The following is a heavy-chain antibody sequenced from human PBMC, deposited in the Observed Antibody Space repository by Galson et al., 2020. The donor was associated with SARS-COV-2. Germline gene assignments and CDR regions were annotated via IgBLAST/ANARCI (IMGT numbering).Heavy chain of an antibody. D-gene: IGHD6-19*01. CDR2: ISAYNGDT. J-gene: IGHJ4*02. CDR1: GYTFNRYG. V-gene: IGHV1-18*01. CDR3: ARATGSGWYFDN. Sequence: ASVKVSRKASGYTFNRYGIIWVRQAPGQGLDWMGWISAYNGDTNYAQKLQGRVTMTTDTSTSTAYMELRSLRSDDTAVYYCARATGSGWYFDNWGQGTQVTVSP.